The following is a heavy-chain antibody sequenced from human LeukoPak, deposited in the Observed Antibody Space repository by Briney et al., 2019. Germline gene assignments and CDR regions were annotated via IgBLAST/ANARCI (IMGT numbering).Heavy chain of an antibody. CDR2: ISGSGGST. CDR3: ARGYYGSGRYFDD. CDR1: GFTFSSYA. V-gene: IGHV3-23*01. Sequence: PGGSLRLSCAASGFTFSSYAMSWVRQAPGKGLEWVSAISGSGGSTYYADSVTGRFTISRDNSKNTLYLQMISLRDEDTAVYYCARGYYGSGRYFDDWGQGTLVTVSS. D-gene: IGHD3-10*01. J-gene: IGHJ4*02.